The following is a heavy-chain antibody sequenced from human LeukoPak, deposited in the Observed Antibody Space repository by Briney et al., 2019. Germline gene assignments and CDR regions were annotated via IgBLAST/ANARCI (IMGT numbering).Heavy chain of an antibody. CDR1: GGSISSGGNY. Sequence: PSETLSLTCTVSGGSISSGGNYWTWIRQYPGKGLEWIGYIYNSGSTYYNPSFKSRVTISVDTSKNQFSLKLRSVTAADTAVYYCARVVGTHFQHWGQGTLVTVSS. CDR2: IYNSGST. CDR3: ARVVGTHFQH. D-gene: IGHD1-26*01. V-gene: IGHV4-31*03. J-gene: IGHJ1*01.